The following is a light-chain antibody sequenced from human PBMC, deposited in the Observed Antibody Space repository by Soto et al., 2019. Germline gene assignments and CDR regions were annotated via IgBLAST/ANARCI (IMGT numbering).Light chain of an antibody. CDR2: EAS. J-gene: IGKJ5*01. V-gene: IGKV1-33*01. Sequence: DIQMTQSPSSLSASVGDRVTITCQASQDVNNYVNWYQQKPGKAPKLLIFEASTLKTGVPSRFSGSGSGTDFSFTISSLQPEDIATYYCQQSNDLVSFGQWTRLEIK. CDR3: QQSNDLVS. CDR1: QDVNNY.